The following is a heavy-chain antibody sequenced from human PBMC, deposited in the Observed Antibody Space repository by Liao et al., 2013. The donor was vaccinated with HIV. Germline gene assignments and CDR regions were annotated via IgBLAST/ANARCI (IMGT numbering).Heavy chain of an antibody. D-gene: IGHD5-24*01. CDR2: IYHSGDT. J-gene: IGHJ4*02. V-gene: IGHV4-34*01. CDR1: GGSFSGYY. CDR3: ARVTVGRWLTLRRENLGAY. Sequence: QVQLQQWGAGLLKPSETLSLTCAVYGGSFSGYYWTWIRQSPGKGLEWIGQIYHSGDTHYNPSLKSRLTISIDTSKNQFSLKLKSVTAADTAVYYCARVTVGRWLTLRRENLGAYWGPGVLVTVSS.